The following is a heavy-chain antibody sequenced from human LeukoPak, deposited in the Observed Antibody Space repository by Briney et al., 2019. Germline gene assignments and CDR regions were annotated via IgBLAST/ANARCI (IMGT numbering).Heavy chain of an antibody. Sequence: VGSLRLSCAASVFTFSRYSMNWVRQAPGKGLEWVSSISSSSSYIYYADSVKGRFTIYRDNAKNSLNLQMNSLTAEATAVYYSARDGSIFGLVTPPDSWGQGTLVTVSS. J-gene: IGHJ5*01. CDR2: ISSSSSYI. V-gene: IGHV3-21*01. CDR3: ARDGSIFGLVTPPDS. CDR1: VFTFSRYS. D-gene: IGHD3/OR15-3a*01.